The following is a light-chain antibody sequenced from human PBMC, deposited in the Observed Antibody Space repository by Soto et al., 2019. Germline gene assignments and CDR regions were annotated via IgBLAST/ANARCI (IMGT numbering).Light chain of an antibody. Sequence: EIVVTQSPATPSVSPGERATLSCRASQSVSSNLAWYQQKPGQAPRLLIYGASTRATGIPARFSGSGSGTEFTLTISSLQSEDIATYYCQQYENLPTFGQGTRLEIK. CDR1: QSVSSN. CDR2: GAS. J-gene: IGKJ5*01. CDR3: QQYENLPT. V-gene: IGKV3-15*01.